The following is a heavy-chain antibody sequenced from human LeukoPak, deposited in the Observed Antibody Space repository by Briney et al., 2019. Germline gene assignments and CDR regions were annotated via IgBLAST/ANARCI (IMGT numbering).Heavy chain of an antibody. J-gene: IGHJ4*02. CDR3: TTGLNYYDSSGYYYGGVYFDH. CDR1: GFTFSNAW. Sequence: KPGGSLRLSCAASGFTFSNAWMSWVRQAPGKGLEWVGRIKSKTDGGTTDYAAPVKGRFTISRDDSKNTLYLQMNSLKTEDTAVYYCTTGLNYYDSSGYYYGGVYFDHWGQGTLVTVSS. D-gene: IGHD3-22*01. V-gene: IGHV3-15*01. CDR2: IKSKTDGGTT.